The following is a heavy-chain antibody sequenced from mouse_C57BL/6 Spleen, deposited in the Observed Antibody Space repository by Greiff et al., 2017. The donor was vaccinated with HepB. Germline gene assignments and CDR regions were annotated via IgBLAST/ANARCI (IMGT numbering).Heavy chain of an antibody. J-gene: IGHJ4*01. Sequence: VQLQQSGAELAKPGASVKLSCKASGYTFTSYWMHWVKQRPGQGLEWIGYINPSSGYTKYNQKFKDKDTLTADKSSSTAYMQLSSLTYEDSAVYYCARGIYHGYPEGMDYLGQVTSVTVSS. D-gene: IGHD2-2*01. V-gene: IGHV1-7*01. CDR2: INPSSGYT. CDR1: GYTFTSYW. CDR3: ARGIYHGYPEGMDY.